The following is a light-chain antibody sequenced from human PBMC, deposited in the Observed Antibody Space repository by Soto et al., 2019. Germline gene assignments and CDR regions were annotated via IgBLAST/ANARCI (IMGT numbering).Light chain of an antibody. J-gene: IGKJ3*01. CDR3: QHYGSALFT. CDR2: GAS. V-gene: IGKV3-20*01. CDR1: QSFSSSY. Sequence: EIVLTQSPGTLSLSPGERATLSCRASQSFSSSYLAWYQQKPGQAPRLLIYGASSSATGIPYRFSGSGSETDFTVTISSVEPEDFAVYYCQHYGSALFTFGPGTKVDVK.